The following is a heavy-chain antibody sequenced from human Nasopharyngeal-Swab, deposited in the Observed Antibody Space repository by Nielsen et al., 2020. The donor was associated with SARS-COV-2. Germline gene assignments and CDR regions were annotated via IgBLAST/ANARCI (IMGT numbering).Heavy chain of an antibody. D-gene: IGHD1-14*01. J-gene: IGHJ4*02. Sequence: GESLKISCAASGFTFRSYGMHWVRQAPGKGLEWVAVIWHDGAYRYYADSLKGRFTISRDNSKNTLYLEMNSLTAEDTALYICARDRGNSEPIDHWGQGTLVTVAS. CDR2: IWHDGAYR. CDR3: ARDRGNSEPIDH. CDR1: GFTFRSYG. V-gene: IGHV3-33*08.